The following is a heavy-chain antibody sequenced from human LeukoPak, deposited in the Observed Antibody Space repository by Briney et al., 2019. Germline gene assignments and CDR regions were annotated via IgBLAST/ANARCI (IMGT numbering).Heavy chain of an antibody. D-gene: IGHD2-8*02. J-gene: IGHJ4*02. CDR1: GGSIGSFY. Sequence: SETLSLTCTVSGGSIGSFYWNWIRQPPGKGLEWIGYVYSSGNTNYNPSLKSRVIISVDTSKNQFSLKLSSVTAADTAVYYCARGGVLLGIDYWGQGTLVTVSS. CDR2: VYSSGNT. V-gene: IGHV4-59*01. CDR3: ARGGVLLGIDY.